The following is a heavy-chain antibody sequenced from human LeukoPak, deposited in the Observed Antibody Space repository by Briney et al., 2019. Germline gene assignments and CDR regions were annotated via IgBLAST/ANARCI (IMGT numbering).Heavy chain of an antibody. J-gene: IGHJ4*02. Sequence: PSETLSLTCTVSGGSISSSSYYWGWIRQPPGKGLEWIGSIYYSGSTYYNPSLKSRVTISVDTSKNQFSLKLSSVTAADTAVYYCARESGNSGWELLVGLGYWGQGTLVTVSS. CDR2: IYYSGST. D-gene: IGHD1-26*01. CDR1: GGSISSSSYY. CDR3: ARESGNSGWELLVGLGY. V-gene: IGHV4-39*07.